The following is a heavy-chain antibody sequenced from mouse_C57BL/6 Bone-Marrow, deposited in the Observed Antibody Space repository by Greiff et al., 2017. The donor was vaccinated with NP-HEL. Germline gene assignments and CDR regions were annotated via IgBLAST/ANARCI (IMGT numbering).Heavy chain of an antibody. CDR3: ARDPRDGYYYAMDY. J-gene: IGHJ4*01. Sequence: EVQLVESGGGLVKPGGSLKLSCAASGFTFSSYAMSWVRQTPEKRLEWVATISDGGSYTYYPDNVKGRFTISRDNAKNNLYLQMSHLKSEDTAMYYCARDPRDGYYYAMDYWGQGTSVTVSS. D-gene: IGHD2-3*01. CDR2: ISDGGSYT. CDR1: GFTFSSYA. V-gene: IGHV5-4*01.